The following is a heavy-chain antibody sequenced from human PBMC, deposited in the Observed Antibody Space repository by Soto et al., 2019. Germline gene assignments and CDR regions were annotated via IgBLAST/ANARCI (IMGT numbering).Heavy chain of an antibody. J-gene: IGHJ6*02. Sequence: GGSLRLSCAASGFTFSSYAMSWARQAPGKGLEWVSAISGSGGSTYYADSVKGRFTISRDNSKNTLYLQMNSLRAEDTAVYYCAKAYYDSSGYSVPETYYYYYGMDVWGQGTTVTVSS. CDR2: ISGSGGST. CDR1: GFTFSSYA. V-gene: IGHV3-23*01. D-gene: IGHD3-22*01. CDR3: AKAYYDSSGYSVPETYYYYYGMDV.